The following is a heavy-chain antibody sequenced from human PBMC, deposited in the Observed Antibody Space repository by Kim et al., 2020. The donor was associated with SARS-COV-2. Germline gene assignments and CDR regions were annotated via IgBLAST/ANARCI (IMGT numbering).Heavy chain of an antibody. D-gene: IGHD2-21*01. J-gene: IGHJ4*02. CDR3: ARGLKLL. CDR2: ISSGSNYI. Sequence: GGSLRLSCAASGFTFSSYGMNWVRQTPGKGLEWVSSISSGSNYIHYADSVKGRFTISRDNAKNSLYLQMNSLRAEVTAVYYCARGLKLLWGQGTLVTVSS. V-gene: IGHV3-21*01. CDR1: GFTFSSYG.